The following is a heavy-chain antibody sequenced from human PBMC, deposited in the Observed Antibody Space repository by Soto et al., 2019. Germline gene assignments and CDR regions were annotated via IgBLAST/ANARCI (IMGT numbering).Heavy chain of an antibody. Sequence: GGSLRLSCAASGFTFSSYAMHWVRQAPGKGLEWVAVISYDGSNKYYADSVKGRFTISRDNSKNTLYLQMNSLRAEDTAVYYCARDRGYDILTGNYNWFDPWGQGTLVTVSS. CDR1: GFTFSSYA. CDR3: ARDRGYDILTGNYNWFDP. J-gene: IGHJ5*02. V-gene: IGHV3-30-3*01. D-gene: IGHD3-9*01. CDR2: ISYDGSNK.